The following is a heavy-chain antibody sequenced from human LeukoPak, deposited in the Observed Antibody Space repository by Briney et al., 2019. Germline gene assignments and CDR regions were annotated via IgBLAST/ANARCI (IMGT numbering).Heavy chain of an antibody. CDR2: ISGSGGST. D-gene: IGHD3-3*01. CDR1: GFTFSSYA. CDR3: AKQGTRYDFWSGLDY. V-gene: IGHV3-23*01. Sequence: PGGSLRLSCAASGFTFSSYAMGWVRQAPGKGLEWVSAISGSGGSTYYADSVKGRFTISRDNSKNTLYLQMNSLRAEDTAVYYCAKQGTRYDFWSGLDYWGQGTLVTVSS. J-gene: IGHJ4*02.